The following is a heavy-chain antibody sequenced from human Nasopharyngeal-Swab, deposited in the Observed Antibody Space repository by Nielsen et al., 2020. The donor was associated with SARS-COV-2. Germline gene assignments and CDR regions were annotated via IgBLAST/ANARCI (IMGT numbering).Heavy chain of an antibody. Sequence: WVRQAPGQGLEWMGWINTNTGNPTYAQGFTGRFVFSLDTSVSTAYLQISSLKAEGTAVYYCARDFENIVVVPAAHGIYYYYYMDVWGKGTTVTVSS. J-gene: IGHJ6*03. V-gene: IGHV7-4-1*02. CDR3: ARDFENIVVVPAAHGIYYYYYMDV. D-gene: IGHD2-2*01. CDR2: INTNTGNP.